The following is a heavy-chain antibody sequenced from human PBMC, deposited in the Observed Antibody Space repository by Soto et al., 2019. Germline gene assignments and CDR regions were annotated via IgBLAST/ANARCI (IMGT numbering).Heavy chain of an antibody. CDR1: GGTLSSYS. Sequence: HVQLVQSGPEVKKPGSSVKVSCTTSGGTLSSYSISWVRQSPGQGLEWVGRIITYVGKANGAQQFQGRVTTNADRSTDASYMELRRLTSDDKAVDDCARVTGGPDSSGNYRDVWGTGTTVTVSS. J-gene: IGHJ6*03. D-gene: IGHD2-8*02. CDR3: ARVTGGPDSSGNYRDV. V-gene: IGHV1-69*08. CDR2: IITYVGKA.